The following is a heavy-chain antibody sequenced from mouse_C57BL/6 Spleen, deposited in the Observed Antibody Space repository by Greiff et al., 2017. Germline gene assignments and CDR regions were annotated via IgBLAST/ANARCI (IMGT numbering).Heavy chain of an antibody. CDR3: AREDYGSSFFAY. Sequence: EVKLQQSGPELVKPGASVKISCKASGYTFTDYYMNWVKQSHGKSLEWIGDINPNNGGTSYNQKFKGKATLTVDKSSSTAYMELRSLTSKDSAVYYCAREDYGSSFFAYWGQGTLVTVSA. CDR1: GYTFTDYY. V-gene: IGHV1-26*01. J-gene: IGHJ3*01. D-gene: IGHD1-1*01. CDR2: INPNNGGT.